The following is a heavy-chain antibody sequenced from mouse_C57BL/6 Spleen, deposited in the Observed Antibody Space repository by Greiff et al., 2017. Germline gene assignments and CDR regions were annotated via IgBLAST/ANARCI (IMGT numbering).Heavy chain of an antibody. CDR3: ARGGYDGYYDYYAMDY. J-gene: IGHJ4*01. Sequence: DVKLVESEGGLVQPGSSMKLSCTASGFTFSDYYMAWVRQVPEKGLEWVANINYDGSSPYYLDSLKSRFIISRDNAKNILYLQMSSLKSEDTATYYCARGGYDGYYDYYAMDYWGQGTSVTVSS. D-gene: IGHD2-3*01. CDR1: GFTFSDYY. CDR2: INYDGSSP. V-gene: IGHV5-16*01.